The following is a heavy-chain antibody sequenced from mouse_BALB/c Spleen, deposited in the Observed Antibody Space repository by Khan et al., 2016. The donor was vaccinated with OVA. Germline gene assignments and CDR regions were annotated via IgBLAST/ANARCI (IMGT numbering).Heavy chain of an antibody. Sequence: EVELVESGPGLVKPSQSLSLTCTVTGYSITSDNAWNWSRQFPGNKLEWMGYISYSGSTSYNPSLKRRISITRDTSKNQLFLQLNSVTTEDTATYYSASRGDGYSGAMDYWGQGTSVTVSS. CDR1: GYSITSDNA. J-gene: IGHJ4*01. D-gene: IGHD2-3*01. CDR2: ISYSGST. V-gene: IGHV3-2*02. CDR3: ASRGDGYSGAMDY.